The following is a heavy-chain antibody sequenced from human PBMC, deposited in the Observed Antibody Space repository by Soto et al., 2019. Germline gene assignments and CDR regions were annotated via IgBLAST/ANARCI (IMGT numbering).Heavy chain of an antibody. V-gene: IGHV4-39*01. CDR2: IYYSGTT. Sequence: SETLSLTCTVSSSSISSSSYTWGWIRQPPGKGLEWIGSIYYSGTTYYNPSLNSRVTVSVDTSKNQFSLKVTSVTAADTAVYYCARLHGYCISSSCHGHYAMDVWGQGTTVTVS. CDR1: SSSISSSSYT. CDR3: ARLHGYCISSSCHGHYAMDV. J-gene: IGHJ6*02. D-gene: IGHD2-2*01.